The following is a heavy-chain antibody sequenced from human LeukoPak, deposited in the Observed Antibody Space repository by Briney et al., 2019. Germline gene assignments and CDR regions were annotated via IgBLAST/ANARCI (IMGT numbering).Heavy chain of an antibody. Sequence: SETLSLTCTVSGGSISSSSYYWGWIRRPPGKGLEWIGSIYYSGSTYYNPSLKSRVTMSVDTSKNQFSLKLSSVTAADTAVYYCARPLREYYYGSGSYPRRAPWSFDYWGQGTLVTVSS. V-gene: IGHV4-39*07. J-gene: IGHJ4*02. CDR1: GGSISSSSYY. D-gene: IGHD3-10*01. CDR2: IYYSGST. CDR3: ARPLREYYYGSGSYPRRAPWSFDY.